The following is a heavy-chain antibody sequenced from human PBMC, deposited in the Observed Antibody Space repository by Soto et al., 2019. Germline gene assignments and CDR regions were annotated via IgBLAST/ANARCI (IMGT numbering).Heavy chain of an antibody. CDR2: TYYRSRWYN. V-gene: IGHV6-1*01. Sequence: SQTLSLTCAISGDSVSSNSAAWNWIRLSPSRGLEWLARTYYRSRWYNDYAVSVRSRITVNPDTSKNQFSLQLTSVTPEDTAAYYCAGTTSHQWYYMDVWGKGTTVNVSS. D-gene: IGHD1-7*01. J-gene: IGHJ6*03. CDR3: AGTTSHQWYYMDV. CDR1: GDSVSSNSAA.